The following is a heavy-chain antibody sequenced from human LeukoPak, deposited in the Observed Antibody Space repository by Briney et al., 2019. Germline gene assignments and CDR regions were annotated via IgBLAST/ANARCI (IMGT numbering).Heavy chain of an antibody. CDR1: GFTFDDYA. CDR2: INWSGGTT. V-gene: IGHV3-20*04. Sequence: PGGSLRLSCAASGFTFDDYAMSWVRQVPGKGLEWVSGINWSGGTTRYADSVKGRFTISRDNAKNSLYLQMSSLRAEDTALYYCARDNGAYYDSSGYSFDLWGRGTLVTVSS. CDR3: ARDNGAYYDSSGYSFDL. J-gene: IGHJ2*01. D-gene: IGHD3-22*01.